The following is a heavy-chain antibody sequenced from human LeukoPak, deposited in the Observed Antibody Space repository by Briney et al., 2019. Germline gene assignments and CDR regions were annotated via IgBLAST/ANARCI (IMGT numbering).Heavy chain of an antibody. CDR1: GYTFTGNY. Sequence: ASVKVSCTASGYTFTGNYMHWVRQPPGQGLEWMGRINPNSGGTNYAQTFQGRVTMTRDTSISTASMELNRMRSDDTAVYYCATDTWGYYDSSNYYRQADYWGQGTLVTVSS. CDR2: INPNSGGT. CDR3: ATDTWGYYDSSNYYRQADY. V-gene: IGHV1-2*06. J-gene: IGHJ4*02. D-gene: IGHD3-22*01.